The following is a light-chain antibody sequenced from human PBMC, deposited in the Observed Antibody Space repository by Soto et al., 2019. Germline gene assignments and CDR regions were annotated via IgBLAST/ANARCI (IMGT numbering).Light chain of an antibody. CDR2: DVS. J-gene: IGLJ1*01. CDR1: SSXXCGYNY. Sequence: QSVLTQPASVSGSPGQSITISCTGTSSXXCGYNYVSWYQHHPGKAPKLMIFDVSNRPSGVSNRFSGSKSGNTASLTISGLQPEDEADYYCSSYTTSNTRQIVFGTGTKVTVL. V-gene: IGLV2-14*03. CDR3: SSYTTSNTRQIV.